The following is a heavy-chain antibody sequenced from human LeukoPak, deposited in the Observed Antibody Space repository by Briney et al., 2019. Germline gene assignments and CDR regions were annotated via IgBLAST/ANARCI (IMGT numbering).Heavy chain of an antibody. D-gene: IGHD3-9*01. V-gene: IGHV3-23*01. J-gene: IGHJ4*02. CDR1: GFTFSSYA. CDR3: ARGGGSKSGYNFDD. Sequence: GGSLRLSCAASGFTFSSYAMNWVRQAPGKGLEWVSGISGSGSSIHYADSVRGRFTISRDNSKNTVYLQMNSLRAEDTATYHCARGGGSKSGYNFDDWGQGRLVIVSS. CDR2: ISGSGSSI.